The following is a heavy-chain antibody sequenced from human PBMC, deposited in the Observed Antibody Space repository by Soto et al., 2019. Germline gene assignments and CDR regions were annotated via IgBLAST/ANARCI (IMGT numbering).Heavy chain of an antibody. D-gene: IGHD3-10*01. CDR1: GGSISSSSYY. V-gene: IGHV4-39*01. J-gene: IGHJ4*02. Sequence: SETLSLTCTVSGGSISSSSYYWGWIRQPPGKGLEWIGSIYYSGSTYYNPSLKSRVNISVDTSKNQFSLKLSSVTAADTALYYCARHPSHGSGSSDFDYWGQGTLVTVSS. CDR3: ARHPSHGSGSSDFDY. CDR2: IYYSGST.